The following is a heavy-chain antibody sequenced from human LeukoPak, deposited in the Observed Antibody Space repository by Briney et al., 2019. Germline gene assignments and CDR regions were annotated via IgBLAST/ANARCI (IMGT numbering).Heavy chain of an antibody. CDR3: ARATGYLSYFDL. CDR1: GFTFSTYQ. J-gene: IGHJ2*01. Sequence: GGSLRLSCAASGFTFSTYQMNWVRQAPGKGLEWVSYISNSDNTRYYTDSVKGRFTIPRDNAKNSLYLQMNNLRAEDTGVYYCARATGYLSYFDLWGRGTLVTVSS. CDR2: ISNSDNTR. V-gene: IGHV3-48*03. D-gene: IGHD3-9*01.